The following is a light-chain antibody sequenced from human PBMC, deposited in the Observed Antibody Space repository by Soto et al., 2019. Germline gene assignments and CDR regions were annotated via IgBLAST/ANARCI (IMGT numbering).Light chain of an antibody. J-gene: IGKJ4*01. V-gene: IGKV1-39*01. Sequence: IEMTQSPASLSASVGDRVTITCRASQTIATYLNWFQHKSGRAPKLMIYTSSSVNSGVSSRFRGSGSGTDFTLTINDVQPEDSATYYCQQSYRSRVTFGAGTKVEIK. CDR3: QQSYRSRVT. CDR1: QTIATY. CDR2: TSS.